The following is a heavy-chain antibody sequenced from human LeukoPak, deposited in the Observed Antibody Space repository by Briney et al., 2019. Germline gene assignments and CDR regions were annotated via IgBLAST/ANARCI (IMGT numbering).Heavy chain of an antibody. CDR2: ISTSSSYI. CDR3: ARGADGVSSNSRGWFDP. V-gene: IGHV3-21*01. Sequence: GGSLRLSCAASGFTFNRYNMNWVRRAPGKVLEWVSPISTSSSYIYYADSVRGRFTISRDNAKNSLYLQMNSLRAEDTAVYSCARGADGVSSNSRGWFDPWGQGTLVTVSS. J-gene: IGHJ5*02. CDR1: GFTFNRYN. D-gene: IGHD2-15*01.